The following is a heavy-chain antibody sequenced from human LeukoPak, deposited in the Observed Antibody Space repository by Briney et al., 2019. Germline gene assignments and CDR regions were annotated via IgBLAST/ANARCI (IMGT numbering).Heavy chain of an antibody. D-gene: IGHD6-13*01. CDR3: ARAGYSSSWTEGWFDP. CDR1: GYTFTSYG. Sequence: ASVKVSCKASGYTFTSYGISWVRQATGQGLEWMGWMNPNSGNTGYAQKFQGRVTITRNTSISTAYMELSSLRSEDTAVYYCARAGYSSSWTEGWFDPWGQGTLVTVSS. V-gene: IGHV1-8*03. J-gene: IGHJ5*02. CDR2: MNPNSGNT.